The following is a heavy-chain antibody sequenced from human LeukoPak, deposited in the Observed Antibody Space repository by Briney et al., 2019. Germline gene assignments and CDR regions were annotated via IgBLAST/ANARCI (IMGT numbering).Heavy chain of an antibody. Sequence: GGSLRLSCAASGFSFGSSAMSLVRQAPGKGLQWVSAISGSGGSTYYADSVKGRFTISRDNSKNTLYLQMNSLRAEDTAVYYCASPLSFDYWGQGTLVTVSS. J-gene: IGHJ4*02. CDR2: ISGSGGST. V-gene: IGHV3-23*01. CDR3: ASPLSFDY. CDR1: GFSFGSSA.